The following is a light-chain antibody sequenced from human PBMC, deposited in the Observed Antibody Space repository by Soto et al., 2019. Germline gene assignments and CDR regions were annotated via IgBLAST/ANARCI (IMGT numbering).Light chain of an antibody. V-gene: IGKV1D-12*01. CDR2: AAS. J-gene: IGKJ5*01. CDR3: QQAYSFPIT. CDR1: QDIAAY. Sequence: IQVTQSPSSVSASVVERVTITCRASQDIAAYLAWYQHKPGRAPELLIHAASSLQSGVPSRFSGSGSGTDFTLTINSLQPEDFATYYCQQAYSFPITFGQGTRLEIK.